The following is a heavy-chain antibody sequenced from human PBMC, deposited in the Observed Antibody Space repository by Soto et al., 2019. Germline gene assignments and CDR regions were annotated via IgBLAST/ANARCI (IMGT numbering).Heavy chain of an antibody. J-gene: IGHJ4*02. CDR2: ISSNSATI. Sequence: EVQLVESGGGLVQPGRSLRLSCVASGFIADDYAMHWVRQAPGKGLEWVSGISSNSATINYADPMKGRFTISRDNDKNYLFLQKNSLRPEDNAFKYCGKGMKRGGMTTIHYFDSWGQGTLVTVSS. CDR3: GKGMKRGGMTTIHYFDS. V-gene: IGHV3-9*02. CDR1: GFIADDYA. D-gene: IGHD4-17*01.